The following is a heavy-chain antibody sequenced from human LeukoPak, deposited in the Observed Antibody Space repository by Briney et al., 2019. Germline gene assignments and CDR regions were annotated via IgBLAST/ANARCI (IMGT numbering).Heavy chain of an antibody. J-gene: IGHJ3*01. Sequence: PSETLSLTCAVHGGSLSDYYWSWIRLPPGKGLEWIGETNQRRKSTIYNPSLRGRVTISVDTSKNQFSLKLTSVTAADTAVYYCVRELSTSSTAFDVWGQGTEVTVSS. V-gene: IGHV4-34*01. CDR3: VRELSTSSTAFDV. CDR2: TNQRRKST. CDR1: GGSLSDYY. D-gene: IGHD6-6*01.